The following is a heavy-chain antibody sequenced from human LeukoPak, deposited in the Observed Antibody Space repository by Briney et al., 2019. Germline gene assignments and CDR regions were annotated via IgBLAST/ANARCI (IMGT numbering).Heavy chain of an antibody. CDR3: ARDLDTAMAHYLDY. V-gene: IGHV3-30-3*01. Sequence: GGSLRLSCEASGFTFSSYAMHWVRQAPGKGLEWVAVISYDGSNKYYADSVKGRFTISRDNSKNTLYLQMNGLRAEDTAVYYCARDLDTAMAHYLDYWGQGTLVTVSS. D-gene: IGHD5-18*01. J-gene: IGHJ4*02. CDR1: GFTFSSYA. CDR2: ISYDGSNK.